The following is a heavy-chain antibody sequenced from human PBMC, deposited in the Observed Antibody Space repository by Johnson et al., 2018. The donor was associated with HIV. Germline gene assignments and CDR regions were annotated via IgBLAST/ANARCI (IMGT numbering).Heavy chain of an antibody. CDR3: ARDQLGSKFELSFYAFDM. Sequence: VQLVESGGGLIQPGRSLRLSCAASGFTFDDYAMHLVRQTPGKGPEWISGLSWNSNTIGYADSVKVRFTISSDNAKGYLYLQMDSLRPEDTAFYYCARDQLGSKFELSFYAFDMWGQGTLVTVSS. CDR2: LSWNSNTI. D-gene: IGHD3-16*02. V-gene: IGHV3-9*01. CDR1: GFTFDDYA. J-gene: IGHJ3*02.